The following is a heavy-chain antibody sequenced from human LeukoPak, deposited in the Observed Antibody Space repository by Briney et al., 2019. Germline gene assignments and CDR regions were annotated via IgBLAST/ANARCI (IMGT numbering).Heavy chain of an antibody. CDR3: AKGPRGMAVAGTPEYFQY. CDR1: GFTFDDYA. D-gene: IGHD6-19*01. J-gene: IGHJ1*01. CDR2: ISWNSGSI. V-gene: IGHV3-9*03. Sequence: HPGRSLRLSCAASGFTFDDYAMHWVRQAPGKGLEWVSGISWNSGSIGYADSVKGRFTISRDNAKNSLYLQMNSLRAEDMALYYCAKGPRGMAVAGTPEYFQYWGQGTLVTVSS.